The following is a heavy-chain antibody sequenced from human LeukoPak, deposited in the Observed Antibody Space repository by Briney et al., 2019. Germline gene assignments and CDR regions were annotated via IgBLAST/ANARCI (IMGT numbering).Heavy chain of an antibody. CDR1: GYTLTELS. D-gene: IGHD3-22*01. CDR3: ATLPDYYDSSGYDAFDI. V-gene: IGHV1-24*01. Sequence: GASVKVSCKVSGYTLTELSMHWVRQAPGKGLEWMGGFDPEDGETIYAQKFQGRVTMTEDTSTDTAYMELSSLRSEDTAVYYCATLPDYYDSSGYDAFDIWGQGTMVTVSS. CDR2: FDPEDGET. J-gene: IGHJ3*02.